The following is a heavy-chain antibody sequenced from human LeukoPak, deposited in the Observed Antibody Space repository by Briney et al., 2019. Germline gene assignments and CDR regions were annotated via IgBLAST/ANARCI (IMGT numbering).Heavy chain of an antibody. Sequence: GGSLRLSCAASGFTFSSYSMNWVRQAPGKGLEWVSYISSGSSTIYYGDSVKGRFTISRDNAKNSLYLQMNSLRDEDTAEYYCASQPGDYSSSRRYFDYWGQGTLVTVSS. V-gene: IGHV3-48*02. D-gene: IGHD6-6*01. CDR3: ASQPGDYSSSRRYFDY. CDR1: GFTFSSYS. J-gene: IGHJ4*02. CDR2: ISSGSSTI.